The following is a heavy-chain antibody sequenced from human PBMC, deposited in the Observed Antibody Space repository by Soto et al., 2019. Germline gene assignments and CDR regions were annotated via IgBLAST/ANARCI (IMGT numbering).Heavy chain of an antibody. D-gene: IGHD4-17*01. Sequence: QLHLQESGPGLVKPSETLSLTCTVSGDSFSTSNYYWDWIRQPPGKGLEWIGNIFYGGGTGVTYYNPSLKSRVIISVDTSKNQFSLKLRSITAADTAFYFCARRGGGDSLFDSWGQGKLVTVSS. V-gene: IGHV4-39*01. CDR3: ARRGGGDSLFDS. CDR1: GDSFSTSNYY. CDR2: IFYGGGTGVT. J-gene: IGHJ4*02.